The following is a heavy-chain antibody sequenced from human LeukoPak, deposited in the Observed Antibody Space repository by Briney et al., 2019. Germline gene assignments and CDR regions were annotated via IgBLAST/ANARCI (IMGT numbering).Heavy chain of an antibody. CDR2: IYYSGST. Sequence: SETLSLTCAVYGGSFSGYYWSWIRQPPGKGLEWIGYIYYSGSTNYNPSLKSRVTISVDTSKNQFSLKLSSVTAADTAVYYCARDRGAGYYDSSGYYYDAFDIWGQGTMVTVSS. V-gene: IGHV4-59*01. CDR1: GGSFSGYY. CDR3: ARDRGAGYYDSSGYYYDAFDI. D-gene: IGHD3-22*01. J-gene: IGHJ3*02.